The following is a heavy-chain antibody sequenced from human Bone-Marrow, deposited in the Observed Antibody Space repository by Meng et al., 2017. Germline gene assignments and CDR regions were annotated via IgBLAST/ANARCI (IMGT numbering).Heavy chain of an antibody. CDR1: GFTFSDYY. D-gene: IGHD3-9*01. Sequence: GESLKISCAASGFTFSDYYMSWIRQAPGKGLEWVSYISSSGSTIYYADSVKGRFTISRDNAKNSLYLQMNSLRDEDTAVYYCARDQAGRDISNYYYYYGMDVWGQGTTVTVSS. V-gene: IGHV3-11*01. CDR2: ISSSGSTI. J-gene: IGHJ6*02. CDR3: ARDQAGRDISNYYYYYGMDV.